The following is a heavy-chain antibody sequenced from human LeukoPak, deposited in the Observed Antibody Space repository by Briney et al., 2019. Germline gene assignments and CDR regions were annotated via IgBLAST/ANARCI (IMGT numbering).Heavy chain of an antibody. CDR2: ISYSSSYR. Sequence: WESLRLSCAASGFTFSSYSMNWVRQAPGKGLEWISYISYSSSYRYYAASVKGRFTISRDNDKNSPFLQRNSLNAEDTAEYYGARASAVAGTRHYWGQGSLVTVSS. J-gene: IGHJ4*02. CDR3: ARASAVAGTRHY. D-gene: IGHD6-19*01. V-gene: IGHV3-21*01. CDR1: GFTFSSYS.